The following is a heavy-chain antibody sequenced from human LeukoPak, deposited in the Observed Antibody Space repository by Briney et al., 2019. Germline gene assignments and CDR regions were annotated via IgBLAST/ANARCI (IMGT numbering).Heavy chain of an antibody. J-gene: IGHJ4*02. Sequence: GGSLRLSCAASGFTFSSYAMSWVRQAPGKGLEWVSAISGSGGSTYYADSVKGRFTISRDNSKNTLYLQMNSLRAEDTAVYYCAKDQGGYYDSSGYYAWGQGTLVTVSS. CDR3: AKDQGGYYDSSGYYA. D-gene: IGHD3-22*01. CDR1: GFTFSSYA. V-gene: IGHV3-23*01. CDR2: ISGSGGST.